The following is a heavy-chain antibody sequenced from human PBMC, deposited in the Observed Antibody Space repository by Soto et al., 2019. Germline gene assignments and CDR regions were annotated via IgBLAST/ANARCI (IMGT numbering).Heavy chain of an antibody. CDR3: ARHGGYYFDY. J-gene: IGHJ4*02. Sequence: QVQLQQWGAGLLKPSETLSVTCAVYGGSFSGYYWRWIRQPPGKGLEWIGEIGHSGGTVYNPSLESRVSISEDSSNNPFSLKLNYLTAADTAVYYCARHGGYYFDYWGQGAPVTVSS. D-gene: IGHD3-3*01. V-gene: IGHV4-34*01. CDR1: GGSFSGYY. CDR2: IGHSGGT.